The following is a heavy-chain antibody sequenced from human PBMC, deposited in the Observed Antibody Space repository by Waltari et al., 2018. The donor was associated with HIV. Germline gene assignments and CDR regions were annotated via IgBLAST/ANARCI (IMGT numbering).Heavy chain of an antibody. CDR1: GLSFDMYA. CDR3: TKDILPGGADY. V-gene: IGHV3-9*01. J-gene: IGHJ4*02. D-gene: IGHD1-26*01. Sequence: EVQLVESGGGLVQPGRSLTLSCAVPGLSFDMYAMHWVRQAPGKGLEWVSGISLDSSRIDYADSVKGRFTASRDNAKRSVYLQMNSLRPEDTALYYCTKDILPGGADYWGQGTLVTVSP. CDR2: ISLDSSRI.